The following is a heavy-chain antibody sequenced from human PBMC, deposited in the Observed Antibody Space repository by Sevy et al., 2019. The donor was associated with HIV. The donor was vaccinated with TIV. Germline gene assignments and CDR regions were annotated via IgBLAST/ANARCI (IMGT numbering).Heavy chain of an antibody. Sequence: GGSLRLSCAASAFTFSSYSMNWVRQAPGKGLEWVSYISSSTSTIYYADAVKGRFTISRDNAKNSLYLEMNSLRAEDTAGYYCARLSGYSSSWSYFDYWGQGTLVTVSS. D-gene: IGHD6-13*01. J-gene: IGHJ4*02. CDR2: ISSSTSTI. CDR1: AFTFSSYS. V-gene: IGHV3-48*01. CDR3: ARLSGYSSSWSYFDY.